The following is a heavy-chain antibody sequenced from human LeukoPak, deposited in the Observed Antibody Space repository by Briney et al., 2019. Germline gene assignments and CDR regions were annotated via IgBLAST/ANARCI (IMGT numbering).Heavy chain of an antibody. D-gene: IGHD2-2*02. CDR2: INPNSGAT. CDR3: ARAVPTALPDYFYYYMDV. V-gene: IGHV1-2*02. CDR1: GYTFTGYY. J-gene: IGHJ6*03. Sequence: ASVKVSCKASGYTFTGYYMHWVRQAPGQGLEWMGWINPNSGATEYAQKLQGRVTMTRDTSISTAYMELYRLRSDDTAVYYCARAVPTALPDYFYYYMDVWGKGTTVTVSS.